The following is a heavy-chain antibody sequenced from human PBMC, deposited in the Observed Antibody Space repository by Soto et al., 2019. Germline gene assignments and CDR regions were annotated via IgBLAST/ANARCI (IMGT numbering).Heavy chain of an antibody. V-gene: IGHV4-31*03. CDR2: IYYSGST. J-gene: IGHJ4*02. D-gene: IGHD3-22*01. CDR1: GGSISSGGYY. CDR3: ARVGSSGYYYQGDFDY. Sequence: QVQLQESGPGLVKPSQTLSLTCTVSGGSISSGGYYWSWIRQHPGKGLERIGYIYYSGSTDYNPALTGGVAISVDTAKNQFSLKLSSVTAADTAVYYCARVGSSGYYYQGDFDYWGQGTLVTVSS.